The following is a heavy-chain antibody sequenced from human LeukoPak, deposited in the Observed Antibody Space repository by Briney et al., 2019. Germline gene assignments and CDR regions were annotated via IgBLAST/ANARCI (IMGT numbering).Heavy chain of an antibody. V-gene: IGHV3-21*01. D-gene: IGHD3-10*01. CDR3: ARGSFITMVRGVIGGS. CDR1: GFTFSSYS. CDR2: ISSSSSYI. J-gene: IGHJ4*02. Sequence: GGSLRLSCAASGFTFSSYSMNWVRQAPGKGLEWVSSISSSSSYIYYADSVKGRFTISRDNAKNSLYLQMNSLRAEDTAVYYCARGSFITMVRGVIGGSWGQGTLVTVSS.